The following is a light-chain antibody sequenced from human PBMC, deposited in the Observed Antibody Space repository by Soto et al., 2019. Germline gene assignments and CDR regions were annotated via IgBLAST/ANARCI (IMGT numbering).Light chain of an antibody. V-gene: IGKV3-20*01. J-gene: IGKJ1*01. CDR2: GTS. Sequence: EFVLTQSPVTLSLSPGERATLSCRASHFISTNYLAWYQQRSGQAPRLLIYGTSTRATGIPDRFSGSGSGTDFTLTISSLEPEDFAVYFCQQYATSPTWTFGHGTKVES. CDR3: QQYATSPTWT. CDR1: HFISTNY.